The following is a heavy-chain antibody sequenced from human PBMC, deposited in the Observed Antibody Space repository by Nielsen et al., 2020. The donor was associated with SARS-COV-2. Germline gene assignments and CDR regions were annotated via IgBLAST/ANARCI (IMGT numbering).Heavy chain of an antibody. CDR2: INHSGST. V-gene: IGHV4-34*01. Sequence: SQTLSLTCAVYGGSFSGYYWSWIRQPPGKGLEWIGEINHSGSTNYNPSLKSRVTISVDTSKNQFSLKLSSVTAADTAVYYCARGLNMGRYDFWSGYSVDYYYYYMDVWGKGTTVTVSS. J-gene: IGHJ6*03. CDR3: ARGLNMGRYDFWSGYSVDYYYYYMDV. CDR1: GGSFSGYY. D-gene: IGHD3-3*01.